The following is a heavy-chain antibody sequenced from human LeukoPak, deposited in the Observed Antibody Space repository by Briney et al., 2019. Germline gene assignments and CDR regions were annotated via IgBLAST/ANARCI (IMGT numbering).Heavy chain of an antibody. V-gene: IGHV3-23*01. D-gene: IGHD3-9*01. J-gene: IGHJ4*02. Sequence: GGSLRLSCAASGFTFSSYAMSWVRQAPGKGLEWVSGISGSGGSTYYADSVKGRFTISRDNSKNTLYLQMNSLRAEDTAVYYCAKGREVLTGRGGAGFDYWGQGTLVTVSS. CDR3: AKGREVLTGRGGAGFDY. CDR1: GFTFSSYA. CDR2: ISGSGGST.